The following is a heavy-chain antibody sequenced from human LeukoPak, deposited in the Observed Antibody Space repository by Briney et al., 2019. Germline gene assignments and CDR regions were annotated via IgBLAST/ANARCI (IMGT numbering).Heavy chain of an antibody. J-gene: IGHJ6*02. V-gene: IGHV5-51*01. CDR1: GYSFTSYW. Sequence: GESLKISCKGSGYSFTSYWIGWVRQMPGKGLEWMGIIYPGDSDTRYSPSFQGQVTISADKSISTAYLQWSSLKASDTAMYYCARHPDTAMGYYYYGMDVWGQGTTVTVSS. CDR2: IYPGDSDT. CDR3: ARHPDTAMGYYYYGMDV. D-gene: IGHD5-18*01.